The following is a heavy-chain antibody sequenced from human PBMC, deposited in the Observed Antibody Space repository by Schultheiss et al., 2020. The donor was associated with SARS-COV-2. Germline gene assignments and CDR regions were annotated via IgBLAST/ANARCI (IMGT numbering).Heavy chain of an antibody. J-gene: IGHJ1*01. V-gene: IGHV4-61*03. CDR1: GGSISSGGYY. CDR2: INHSGST. CDR3: TRGPVTNCAGADCLPRF. Sequence: SQTLSLTCTVSGGSISSGGYYWSWIRQPPGKGLEWIGEINHSGSTNYNPSLKSRVTISLDTSQNRVSLILTSVTAADTAVYYCTRGPVTNCAGADCLPRFWGQGTLVTVSS. D-gene: IGHD2-21*02.